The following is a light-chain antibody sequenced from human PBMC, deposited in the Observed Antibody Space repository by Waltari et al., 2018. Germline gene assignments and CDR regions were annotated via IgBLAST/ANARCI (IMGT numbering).Light chain of an antibody. CDR1: NSNIGSGF. CDR3: AAWDYNLNGVV. V-gene: IGLV1-47*01. CDR2: QTV. Sequence: QSLLTQPPSASGTPGERVTLSCSGSNSNIGSGFVYWYHQVPGTAPKTLIYQTVERPSGVPDRFSGSKSGTSASLAISGLRPEDEGDYYCAAWDYNLNGVVFGGGTRLTVL. J-gene: IGLJ3*02.